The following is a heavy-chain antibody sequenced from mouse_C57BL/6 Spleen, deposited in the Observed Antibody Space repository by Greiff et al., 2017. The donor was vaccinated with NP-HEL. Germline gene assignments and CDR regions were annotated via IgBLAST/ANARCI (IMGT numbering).Heavy chain of an antibody. V-gene: IGHV1-80*01. CDR2: IYPGDGDT. D-gene: IGHD1-1*01. CDR3: AREGTTVVDYYAMDY. J-gene: IGHJ4*01. CDR1: GYAFSSYW. Sequence: VQLQQSGAELVKPGASVKISCKASGYAFSSYWMNWVKQRPGKGLEWIGQIYPGDGDTNYNGKFKGKATLTADKSSSTAYMQLRSLTSEDSAVDYCAREGTTVVDYYAMDYWGQGTSVTASS.